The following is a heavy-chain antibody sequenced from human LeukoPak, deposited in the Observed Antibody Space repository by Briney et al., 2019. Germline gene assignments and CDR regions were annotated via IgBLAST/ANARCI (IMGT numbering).Heavy chain of an antibody. Sequence: ASVKVSCKASGYTFINYGITWVRQAPGQGLEWMGWISAYNGNTNYAQKLQGRVTMTTGTSTSTAYMELRSLRSDDTAVYYCARGLRDRDAGDYWGQGTLVTVSS. CDR2: ISAYNGNT. J-gene: IGHJ4*02. CDR1: GYTFINYG. V-gene: IGHV1-18*01. D-gene: IGHD1-14*01. CDR3: ARGLRDRDAGDY.